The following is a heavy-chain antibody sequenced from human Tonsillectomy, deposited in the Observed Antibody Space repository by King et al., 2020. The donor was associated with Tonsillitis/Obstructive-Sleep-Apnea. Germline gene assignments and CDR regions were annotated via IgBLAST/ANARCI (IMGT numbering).Heavy chain of an antibody. J-gene: IGHJ4*02. D-gene: IGHD2-2*01. CDR1: GGSISSGGYY. CDR3: ASGRPLYCSSSSCYPGRSFDY. CDR2: IYYSGST. V-gene: IGHV4-31*03. Sequence: VQLQESGPGLVKPSQTLSLTCTVSGGSISSGGYYWTWIRQHPGKGLQWIGYIYYSGSTYYNPSLKSRVTISVDTSKNQFSLKLSSVTAADTAVFYCASGRPLYCSSSSCYPGRSFDYWGQGTLVTVSS.